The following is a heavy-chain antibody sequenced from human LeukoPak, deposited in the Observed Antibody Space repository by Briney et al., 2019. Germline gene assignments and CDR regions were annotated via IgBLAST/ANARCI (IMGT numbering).Heavy chain of an antibody. V-gene: IGHV3-9*01. J-gene: IGHJ3*02. Sequence: GGSLRLSCAASGFTFDDYAMPWVRQAPGKGLEWVSGVSWNSVSLDYADSVKGRFTISRDNAKNSLYLQMNSLRAEDTALYYCAKENIYCSGTSCYHDAFDIWGQGTMVTVSS. D-gene: IGHD2-2*01. CDR2: VSWNSVSL. CDR1: GFTFDDYA. CDR3: AKENIYCSGTSCYHDAFDI.